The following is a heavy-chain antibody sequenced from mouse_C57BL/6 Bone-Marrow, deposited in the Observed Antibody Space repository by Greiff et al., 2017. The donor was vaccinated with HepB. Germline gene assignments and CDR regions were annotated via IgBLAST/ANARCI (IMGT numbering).Heavy chain of an antibody. CDR2: ISNGGGST. J-gene: IGHJ1*03. D-gene: IGHD1-1*01. Sequence: DVMLVESGGGLVQPGGSLKLSCAASGFTFSDYYMYWVRQTPEKRLEWVAYISNGGGSTYYPDTVKGRFTISRDNAKNTLYLQMSRLKSEDTAMYYCARHTITTVVATRYFDVWGTGTTVTVSS. V-gene: IGHV5-12*01. CDR3: ARHTITTVVATRYFDV. CDR1: GFTFSDYY.